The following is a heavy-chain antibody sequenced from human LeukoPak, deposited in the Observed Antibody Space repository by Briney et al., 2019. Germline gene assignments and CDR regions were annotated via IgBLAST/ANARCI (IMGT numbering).Heavy chain of an antibody. CDR2: INHSGNT. D-gene: IGHD4-17*01. CDR3: ARDRTDYGDYGNWFDP. J-gene: IGHJ5*02. V-gene: IGHV4-34*01. Sequence: PSETLSLTCAVYGGSFSGYYWSWIRQPPGKGLEWIGEINHSGNTNYNPSLKSRVAISVDTSKNQFSLKLSSVTAADTAVYYCARDRTDYGDYGNWFDPWGQGTLVPVSS. CDR1: GGSFSGYY.